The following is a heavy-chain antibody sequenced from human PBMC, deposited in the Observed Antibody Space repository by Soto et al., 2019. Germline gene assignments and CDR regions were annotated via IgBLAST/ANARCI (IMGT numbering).Heavy chain of an antibody. D-gene: IGHD2-15*01. CDR3: ARAYCSGGSCYRLDY. V-gene: IGHV4-59*01. CDR1: GGSISSYY. CDR2: IYYSGST. Sequence: SEALSLNWTVSGGSISSYYWSLIRQPPGKGLEWIGYIYYSGSTNYNPSLKSRVTISVDTSKNQFSLKLSSVTAADTAVYYCARAYCSGGSCYRLDYWGQGTLVTVSS. J-gene: IGHJ4*02.